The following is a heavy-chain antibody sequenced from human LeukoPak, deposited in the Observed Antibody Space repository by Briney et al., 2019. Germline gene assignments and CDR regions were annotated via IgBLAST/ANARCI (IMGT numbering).Heavy chain of an antibody. V-gene: IGHV1-46*01. D-gene: IGHD4-11*01. CDR1: EYTFTSYY. J-gene: IGHJ4*02. CDR2: INPSGGST. Sequence: ASVKVSCKASEYTFTSYYMHWVRQAPGQGLEWMGIINPSGGSTSYAQRFQGRVTMTSDTSTSTVYMELSSLRSEDTAVYYCARDDYSIYYFDYWGQGTLVTVSS. CDR3: ARDDYSIYYFDY.